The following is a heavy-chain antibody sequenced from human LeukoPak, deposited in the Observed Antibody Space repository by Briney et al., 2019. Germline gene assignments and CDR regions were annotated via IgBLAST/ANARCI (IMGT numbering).Heavy chain of an antibody. CDR2: ISYDGSNK. CDR1: GFTFSSYA. CDR3: ARDSVVVAAMGAFDI. Sequence: PGGSLRLSCAASGFTFSSYAMHWVRQAPGKGLEWVAVISYDGSNKYYADSVKGRFTISRDKSKNTLYLQMNSLRAEDTAVYYCARDSVVVAAMGAFDIWGQGTMVTVSS. J-gene: IGHJ3*02. D-gene: IGHD2-15*01. V-gene: IGHV3-30*04.